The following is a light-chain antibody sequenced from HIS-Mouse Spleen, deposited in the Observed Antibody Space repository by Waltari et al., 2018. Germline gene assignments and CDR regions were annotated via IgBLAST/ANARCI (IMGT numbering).Light chain of an antibody. CDR1: RSDVGSYNL. CDR2: ERS. CDR3: CSYAGSSTYWV. V-gene: IGLV2-23*01. Sequence: QSALTQPASVSGSPGQSITISCTGTRSDVGSYNLVSCYQQHPGKAPKLRISERSKRPSGVSNRFSGSQSGNTASLTISGLQAEDEADYYCCSYAGSSTYWVFGGGTKLTVL. J-gene: IGLJ3*02.